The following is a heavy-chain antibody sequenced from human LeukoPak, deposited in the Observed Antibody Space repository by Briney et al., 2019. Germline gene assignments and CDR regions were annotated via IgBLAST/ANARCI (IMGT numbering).Heavy chain of an antibody. D-gene: IGHD4-17*01. Sequence: GGSLRLSCAASGFTFSSYAMSWVRQAPGKGLEWVSAISGSGGSTYYADSVKGRFTISRDNAKNSLYLQMNSLRAEDTAVYYCARGDNYGDQFDYWGQGTLVTVSS. J-gene: IGHJ4*02. CDR2: ISGSGGST. V-gene: IGHV3-23*01. CDR1: GFTFSSYA. CDR3: ARGDNYGDQFDY.